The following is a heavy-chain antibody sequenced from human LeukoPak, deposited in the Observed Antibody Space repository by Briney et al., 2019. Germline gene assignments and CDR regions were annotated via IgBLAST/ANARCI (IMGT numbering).Heavy chain of an antibody. CDR3: ARASLFSY. CDR1: GYTFTGYY. Sequence: ASVKVSCKTSGYTFTGYYIHWVRQAPGQGLEWMGWINPNSGATNYAQKFQGRVSMTRDTSITTAYMELSRLTSDDAAVYYCARASLFSYWGQGTLVTVSS. CDR2: INPNSGAT. D-gene: IGHD3-9*01. V-gene: IGHV1-2*02. J-gene: IGHJ4*02.